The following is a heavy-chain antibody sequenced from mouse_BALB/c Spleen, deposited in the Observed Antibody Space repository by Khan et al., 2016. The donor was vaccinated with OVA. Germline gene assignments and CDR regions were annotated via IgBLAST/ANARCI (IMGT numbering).Heavy chain of an antibody. Sequence: MQLEESGTVLARPGASVKMSCKTSGYSFTSYLIYWVKQRPGKGLEWIGDIYPGNNETTYNQKFKDKAKLTAGTSASTAYMELSSLTNEDFAVYYCTRGGYSSFAYWGQGTLVTVSA. CDR2: IYPGNNET. V-gene: IGHV1-5*01. CDR3: TRGGYSSFAY. CDR1: GYSFTSYL. D-gene: IGHD2-12*01. J-gene: IGHJ3*01.